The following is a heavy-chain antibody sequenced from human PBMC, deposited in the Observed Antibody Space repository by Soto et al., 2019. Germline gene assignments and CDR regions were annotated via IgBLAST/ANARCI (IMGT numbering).Heavy chain of an antibody. CDR2: IYYSGST. D-gene: IGHD1-1*01. Sequence: QVQLQESGPGLVKPSQTLSLTCTVSGGSISSGGYYWRWIRQHPGKGLEWIGYIYYSGSTYYNPSLKSRVTISVDTYKNQCSLKLSSVTAADTAVYYCARWPPLEPRFDYWGQGTLVTVSS. CDR3: ARWPPLEPRFDY. V-gene: IGHV4-31*03. CDR1: GGSISSGGYY. J-gene: IGHJ4*02.